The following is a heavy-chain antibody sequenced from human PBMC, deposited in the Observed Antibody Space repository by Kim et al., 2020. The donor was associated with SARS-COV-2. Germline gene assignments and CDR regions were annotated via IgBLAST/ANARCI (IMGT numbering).Heavy chain of an antibody. CDR3: AKAVTDYYDSSGYYGGLDY. V-gene: IGHV3-23*01. D-gene: IGHD3-22*01. J-gene: IGHJ4*02. Sequence: GLVTISRDNSKNTLYLQMNGLRAEDTAVYYCAKAVTDYYDSSGYYGGLDYWGQGTLVTVSS.